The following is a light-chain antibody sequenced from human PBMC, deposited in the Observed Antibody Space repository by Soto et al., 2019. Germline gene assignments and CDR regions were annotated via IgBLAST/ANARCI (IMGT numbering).Light chain of an antibody. CDR1: SSNIGAGYD. V-gene: IGLV1-40*01. CDR3: QSYDSSLSDVV. CDR2: DND. J-gene: IGLJ2*01. Sequence: QSVLTQPPSGSGAPGQRVTISCTGSSSNIGAGYDVHWYQQLPGTAPKLLIYDNDNRRSGVPDRFSGSKSDTSASLAISGLQAEDEADYYCQSYDSSLSDVVFGGGTKLTVL.